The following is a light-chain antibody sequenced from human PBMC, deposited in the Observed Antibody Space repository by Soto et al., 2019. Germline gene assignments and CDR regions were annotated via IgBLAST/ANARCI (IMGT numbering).Light chain of an antibody. Sequence: DIQITQSPSTLSASVGDRVTIPCRASQSISSWLAWYQQKPGKPPKILIYAASSLQSGVPSRFRGSGSGTDFTLTISSLQPEDFETYYCQQANSSPLTFGGGTKVDI. V-gene: IGKV1-12*01. CDR2: AAS. CDR3: QQANSSPLT. CDR1: QSISSW. J-gene: IGKJ4*01.